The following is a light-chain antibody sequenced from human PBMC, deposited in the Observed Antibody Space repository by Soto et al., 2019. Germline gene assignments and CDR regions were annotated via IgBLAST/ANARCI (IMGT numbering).Light chain of an antibody. Sequence: DIVMTQSPLSLPVTPGEPASISCISIHILLHSNGYNYLDWYLQRPGQSPQLLIYLGSNRASGVPDRFSGSGSGTDFTLKISRVEAEDVGVYYCMQALQTRITFGQGTRLEIK. J-gene: IGKJ5*01. V-gene: IGKV2-28*01. CDR2: LGS. CDR3: MQALQTRIT. CDR1: HILLHSNGYNY.